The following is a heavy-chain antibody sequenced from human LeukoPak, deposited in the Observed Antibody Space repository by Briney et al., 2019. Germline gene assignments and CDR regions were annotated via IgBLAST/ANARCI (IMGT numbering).Heavy chain of an antibody. V-gene: IGHV4-4*07. J-gene: IGHJ1*01. CDR3: ARPGGDYAEYFQH. CDR2: IYTSGST. Sequence: SETLSLTCSVPGGSISIYYWSWIRQPAGKGLEWIGRIYTSGSTNYNPSLKSRVTISVDTSKNQFSLKLSSVTAADTAVYYCARPGGDYAEYFQHWGQGTLVTVSS. D-gene: IGHD4-17*01. CDR1: GGSISIYY.